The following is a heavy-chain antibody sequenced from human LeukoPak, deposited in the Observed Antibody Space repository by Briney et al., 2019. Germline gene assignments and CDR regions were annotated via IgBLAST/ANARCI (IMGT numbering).Heavy chain of an antibody. CDR2: IRNRANSYAT. J-gene: IGHJ4*02. V-gene: IGHV3-73*01. CDR3: ISRIGKPPLDS. CDR1: GLTFSLSA. D-gene: IGHD2-15*01. Sequence: GGSLRLSCAASGLTFSLSAMHWVRQVSGEGLEWVGRIRNRANSYATAYAASVKDRFTISRDDSKNTAYLQMNSLKTEDTAVYYCISRIGKPPLDSWGQGTLVTASS.